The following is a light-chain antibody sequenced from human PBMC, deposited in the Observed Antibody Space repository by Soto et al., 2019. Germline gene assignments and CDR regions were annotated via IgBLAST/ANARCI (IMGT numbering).Light chain of an antibody. CDR1: ESVSSN. CDR2: GAS. V-gene: IGKV3-15*01. J-gene: IGKJ2*01. Sequence: EIVMTQSPATLSVSPGERATLSCRASESVSSNLAWYQQKPGQAPRLLIYGASTMATGIPARFSGSGSGTEFTLTISSLQSKDFAVYYCQQYNYWPPYTFGQGTKLEIK. CDR3: QQYNYWPPYT.